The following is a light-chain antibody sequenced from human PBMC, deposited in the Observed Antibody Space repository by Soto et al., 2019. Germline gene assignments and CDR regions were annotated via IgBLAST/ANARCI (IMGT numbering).Light chain of an antibody. V-gene: IGKV4-1*01. CDR1: QSVLLTSNNKNY. CDR2: WAS. Sequence: DIVMTQSPDSLAVSLGERATINCKSSQSVLLTSNNKNYLAWYQQKPGQPHKVLISWASTRESGVPDRFSGSGSGTDFTLTITSLQAEDVAVYYCHQYYTTLTFGGGTKVEIK. CDR3: HQYYTTLT. J-gene: IGKJ4*01.